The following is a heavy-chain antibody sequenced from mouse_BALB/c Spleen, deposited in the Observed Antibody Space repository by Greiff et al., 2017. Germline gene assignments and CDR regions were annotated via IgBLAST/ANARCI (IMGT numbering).Heavy chain of an antibody. Sequence: QVQLKESGAELVRPGTSVKISCKASGYTFTNYWLGWVKQRPGHGLAWIGDIYPGGGYTNYNEKFKGKATLTADTSSSTAYMQLSSLTSEDSAVYFCARGAGAWFAYWGQGTLVTVSA. J-gene: IGHJ3*01. D-gene: IGHD3-3*01. V-gene: IGHV1-63*02. CDR3: ARGAGAWFAY. CDR2: IYPGGGYT. CDR1: GYTFTNYW.